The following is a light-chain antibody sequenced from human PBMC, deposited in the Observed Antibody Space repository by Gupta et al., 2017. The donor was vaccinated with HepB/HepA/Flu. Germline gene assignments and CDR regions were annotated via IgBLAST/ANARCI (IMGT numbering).Light chain of an antibody. CDR2: RDS. Sequence: SYELPQPPSVSVSPGQTARITCSGDALSKQYVYWYQQRPGQAPALVIYRDSERPSGIPERFSGSNSGTTVTLTISGVQAEDEADYYCQSADSSVTVLFAGGTKLTVL. CDR3: QSADSSVTVL. CDR1: ALSKQY. J-gene: IGLJ2*01. V-gene: IGLV3-25*03.